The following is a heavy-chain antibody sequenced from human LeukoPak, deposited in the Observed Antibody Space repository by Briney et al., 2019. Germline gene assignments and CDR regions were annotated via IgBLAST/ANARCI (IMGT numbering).Heavy chain of an antibody. D-gene: IGHD5-18*01. J-gene: IGHJ4*02. Sequence: GGSLRLSCAASGFTFSDYYMSWIRQAPGKGLEWVSGINWNGGSTGYADSVKGRFTISRDNAKNSLYLQMNSLRAEDTALYYCARDLGYSYGSTYPYWGQGTLVTVSS. CDR1: GFTFSDYY. CDR3: ARDLGYSYGSTYPY. CDR2: INWNGGST. V-gene: IGHV3-20*04.